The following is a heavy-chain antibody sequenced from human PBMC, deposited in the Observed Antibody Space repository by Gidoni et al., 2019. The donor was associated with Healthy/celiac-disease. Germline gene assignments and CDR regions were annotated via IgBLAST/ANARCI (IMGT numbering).Heavy chain of an antibody. Sequence: EVQLVESGGGLVMPGGSLRLSCAASGFTFSNAWMNWVRQAPGKGLEWGGRIKSKTDSGTTDYAAPVKGRFTISRDDSKNTLYLQMNSLKTEDTAVYYCTTDIVATSYWGQGTLVTVSS. D-gene: IGHD5-12*01. J-gene: IGHJ4*02. CDR1: GFTFSNAW. CDR3: TTDIVATSY. V-gene: IGHV3-15*07. CDR2: IKSKTDSGTT.